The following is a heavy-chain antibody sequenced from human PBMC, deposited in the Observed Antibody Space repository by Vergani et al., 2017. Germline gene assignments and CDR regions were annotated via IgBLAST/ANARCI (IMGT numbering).Heavy chain of an antibody. CDR1: GGSISSYY. CDR2: ISYSGST. D-gene: IGHD6-19*01. Sequence: QVQLQESGPGLVKPSETLSLTCTVSGGSISSYYWSWIRQPPGKGLEWIGYISYSGSTNYNPSLKSRVTISVDTSKNQFSLKLSSVTAADTAVYYCARGTTEGSYSSGWYYYYGMDVWGQGTTVTVSS. CDR3: ARGTTEGSYSSGWYYYYGMDV. V-gene: IGHV4-59*01. J-gene: IGHJ6*02.